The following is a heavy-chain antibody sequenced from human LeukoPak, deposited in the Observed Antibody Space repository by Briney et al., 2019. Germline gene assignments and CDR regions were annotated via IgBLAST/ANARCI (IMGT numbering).Heavy chain of an antibody. D-gene: IGHD1-26*01. J-gene: IGHJ3*02. Sequence: PGGSLRLSCAASGFTFSSYSMNWVRQAPGKGLEWVSYISSSSSTIYYADSVKGRFTISRDNAKNSLYLQMNSLRAEDTAVYYCTTDLIGGNYSEGFAFAIWGQGTKVTVSS. CDR3: TTDLIGGNYSEGFAFAI. CDR2: ISSSSSTI. V-gene: IGHV3-48*04. CDR1: GFTFSSYS.